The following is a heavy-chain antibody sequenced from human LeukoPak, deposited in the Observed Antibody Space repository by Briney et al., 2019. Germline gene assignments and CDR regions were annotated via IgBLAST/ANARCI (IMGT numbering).Heavy chain of an antibody. Sequence: PGGSLRLSCAASGFTFSSYGMHWVRQAPGKGLEWVAVIWYDGNNKYYADSVKGRFTISRDNSKNTLYLQMNSLRAEDTALYYCARAPRNSSTMLDYWGQGTLVTVSS. CDR1: GFTFSSYG. V-gene: IGHV3-33*01. J-gene: IGHJ4*02. CDR3: ARAPRNSSTMLDY. CDR2: IWYDGNNK. D-gene: IGHD6-13*01.